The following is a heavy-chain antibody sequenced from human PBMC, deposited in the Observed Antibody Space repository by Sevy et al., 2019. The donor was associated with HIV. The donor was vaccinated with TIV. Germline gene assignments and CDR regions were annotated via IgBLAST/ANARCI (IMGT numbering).Heavy chain of an antibody. Sequence: GGSLRLSCAASGFTFSSYSMNWVRQAPGKGLEWVSYISSSSSTIYYADSVKGRFTISRDNAKNSLYLQMNSLRDEDTAVYYCARVNSGNPFEEFPNWFDPWGQGTLVTVSS. CDR1: GFTFSSYS. V-gene: IGHV3-48*02. D-gene: IGHD3-10*01. CDR3: ARVNSGNPFEEFPNWFDP. J-gene: IGHJ5*02. CDR2: ISSSSSTI.